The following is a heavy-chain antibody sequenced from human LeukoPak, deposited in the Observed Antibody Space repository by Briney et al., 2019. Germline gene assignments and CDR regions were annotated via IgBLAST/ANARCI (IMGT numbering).Heavy chain of an antibody. CDR2: IYYSGST. D-gene: IGHD3-22*01. CDR1: GGSISPFY. Sequence: SETLSLTCTVSGGSISPFYWNWIRQPPGKGLEWIGYIYYSGSTNYNPSLKSRVTISVDTSKNQFSLKLSSVTAADTAVYYCAGHLDYYDSSGYYFDAFDIWGQGTMVTVSS. V-gene: IGHV4-59*01. J-gene: IGHJ3*02. CDR3: AGHLDYYDSSGYYFDAFDI.